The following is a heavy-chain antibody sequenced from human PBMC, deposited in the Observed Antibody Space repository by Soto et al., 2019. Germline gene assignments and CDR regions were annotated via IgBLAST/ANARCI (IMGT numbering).Heavy chain of an antibody. CDR2: ISAYNGNT. J-gene: IGHJ6*02. D-gene: IGHD3-3*01. V-gene: IGHV1-18*04. CDR1: GYTFTSYG. CDR3: ARDGNYDLWSGYWSRLSYYGMDA. Sequence: ASVKVSCNASGYTFTSYGISWVRQAPGQGLEWMGWISAYNGNTNYAQKLQGRVTMTTDTSTTTAYMELRSLRSDDTAVYYCARDGNYDLWSGYWSRLSYYGMDAWGQGTTVTVSS.